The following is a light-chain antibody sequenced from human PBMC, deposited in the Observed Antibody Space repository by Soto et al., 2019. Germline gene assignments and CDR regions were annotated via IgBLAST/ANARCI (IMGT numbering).Light chain of an antibody. J-gene: IGLJ2*01. CDR2: EVS. Sequence: QSALTQPASVSGSLGQSITISCSGTASDVGGYKYVSWYQQSPGKGPRLMIYEVSTRPSGISKRFSGSKSGNTASLTISGLQAEDEADYYCSSFSSGSSLVVFGGGTKLTVL. CDR3: SSFSSGSSLVV. CDR1: ASDVGGYKY. V-gene: IGLV2-14*01.